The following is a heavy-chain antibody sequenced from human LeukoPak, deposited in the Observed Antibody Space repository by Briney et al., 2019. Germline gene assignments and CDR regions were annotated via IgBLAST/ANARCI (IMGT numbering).Heavy chain of an antibody. V-gene: IGHV4-59*01. CDR1: GGSISSFY. J-gene: IGHJ4*02. CDR3: AREVQPLPQIDY. Sequence: PSETLSLTCSVSGGSISSFYWSWIRQPAGKGLEWIGYIYYSGNTNYNPSLKSRVTISVDTSKNQFSLKLSSVTAADTAVYYCAREVQPLPQIDYWGQGTLVTVSS. D-gene: IGHD2-2*01. CDR2: IYYSGNT.